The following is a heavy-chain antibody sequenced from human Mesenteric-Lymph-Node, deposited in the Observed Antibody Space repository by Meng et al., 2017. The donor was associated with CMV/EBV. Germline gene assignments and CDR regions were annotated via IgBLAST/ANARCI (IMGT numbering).Heavy chain of an antibody. V-gene: IGHV3-30*02. CDR1: GFTFSSYG. J-gene: IGHJ3*02. D-gene: IGHD6-13*01. CDR3: AKSKSLGGSSWYHAFDI. CDR2: IRYDGSNK. Sequence: GESLKISCAASGFTFSSYGMHWVRQAPGKGLEWVAFIRYDGSNKYYADSVKGRFTISRDNSKNTLYLQMNSLRAEDTAVYYCAKSKSLGGSSWYHAFDIWGQGTMVTVSS.